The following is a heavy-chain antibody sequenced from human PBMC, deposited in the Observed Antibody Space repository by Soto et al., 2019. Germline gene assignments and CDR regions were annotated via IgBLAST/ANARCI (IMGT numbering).Heavy chain of an antibody. J-gene: IGHJ4*02. D-gene: IGHD6-13*01. V-gene: IGHV1-69*06. CDR1: GGTFSSYA. Sequence: SVKVSCKASGGTFSSYAISWVRQAPGQGLEWMGGIIPIFGTANYAQKFQGRVTITADKSTSTAYMELSSLRSEDTAVYYCARFAKEENPKVGSWYYFDYWGQGTRVTVSS. CDR2: IIPIFGTA. CDR3: ARFAKEENPKVGSWYYFDY.